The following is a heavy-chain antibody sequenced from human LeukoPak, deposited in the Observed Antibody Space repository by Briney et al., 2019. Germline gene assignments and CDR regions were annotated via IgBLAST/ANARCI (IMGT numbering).Heavy chain of an antibody. V-gene: IGHV4-39*07. CDR1: GGSISSTSDY. CDR3: ARDIGSTSLFMEDYYYGMDV. D-gene: IGHD2-2*01. Sequence: SETLSLTCTVSGGSISSTSDYWGWIRQPPGKGLEWIGSIYSSGSTYYNPSLKSRVTISLDTSKNRFSLKLSSVTAADTAVYYCARDIGSTSLFMEDYYYGMDVWGQGTTVTVSS. CDR2: IYSSGST. J-gene: IGHJ6*02.